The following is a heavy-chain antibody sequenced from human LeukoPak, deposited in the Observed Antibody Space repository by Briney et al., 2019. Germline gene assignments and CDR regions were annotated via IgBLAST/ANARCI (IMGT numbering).Heavy chain of an antibody. Sequence: SETLSLTSTVSGGCISNHFWSWIMQPPARGLEWIGNIYYSGNTNYNPPLKSRVTIAVDTSKNQFSLKLRSVTAADTAVYYCARGFGPGFWSGTDFWGQGILVTVSS. CDR2: IYYSGNT. CDR3: ARGFGPGFWSGTDF. J-gene: IGHJ4*02. D-gene: IGHD3-3*01. V-gene: IGHV4-59*11. CDR1: GGCISNHF.